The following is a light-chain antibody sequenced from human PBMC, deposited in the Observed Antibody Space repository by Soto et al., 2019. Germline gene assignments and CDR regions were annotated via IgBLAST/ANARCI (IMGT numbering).Light chain of an antibody. Sequence: QSALTQPPSASGTPGQGVTISCSGSTSNIGSNYVYWYRQLPGTAPKLLIYRNNQRPSGVPDRFSGSKSGTSASLAISGLRSDDEADYFCATWDDSLNGFYVFGAGTKVIV. CDR3: ATWDDSLNGFYV. CDR1: TSNIGSNY. CDR2: RNN. J-gene: IGLJ1*01. V-gene: IGLV1-47*01.